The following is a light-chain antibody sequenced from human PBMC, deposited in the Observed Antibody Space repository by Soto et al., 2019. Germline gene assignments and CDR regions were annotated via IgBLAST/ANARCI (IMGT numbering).Light chain of an antibody. CDR3: SSYAGSSNLGV. V-gene: IGLV2-8*01. CDR2: EVS. Sequence: QSVLTQPPSASGSPGQSVTISCTGTSSDVGGYNYVSWYQQHPGRAPKLMIYEVSKRPSGVPDRFSGSKSGNTASLTVSGLQPEDEADYYCSSYAGSSNLGVFGGGTKVPS. J-gene: IGLJ2*01. CDR1: SSDVGGYNY.